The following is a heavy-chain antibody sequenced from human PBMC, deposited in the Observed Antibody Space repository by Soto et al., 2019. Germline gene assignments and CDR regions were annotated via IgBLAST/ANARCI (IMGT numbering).Heavy chain of an antibody. CDR2: ITASNGNT. Sequence: QLQLVQSGTEVKTPGASVKVSCKASGFTFPGFGITWVRQAPGQGLEWMGWITASNGNTNSAQNLQGRVTMTTDTSTSTAYMELWRLRSDDTAVYYCARGYSYGSYWYFDLWGRGTLVTVSS. J-gene: IGHJ2*01. V-gene: IGHV1-18*04. CDR1: GFTFPGFG. CDR3: ARGYSYGSYWYFDL. D-gene: IGHD5-18*01.